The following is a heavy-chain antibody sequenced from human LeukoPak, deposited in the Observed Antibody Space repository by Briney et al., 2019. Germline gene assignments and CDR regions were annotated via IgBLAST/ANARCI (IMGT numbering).Heavy chain of an antibody. D-gene: IGHD5-12*01. J-gene: IGHJ4*02. CDR1: GFNFNNYN. Sequence: GGSLRLSCAASGFNFNNYNMNWVRQAPGKGLEWVSYITLSSSTTYYADSVKGRFTISRDNAKKSLYLQMNSLRAEDTAVYYCATLGLPTIPFDYWGQGTLVTVSS. V-gene: IGHV3-48*01. CDR3: ATLGLPTIPFDY. CDR2: ITLSSSTT.